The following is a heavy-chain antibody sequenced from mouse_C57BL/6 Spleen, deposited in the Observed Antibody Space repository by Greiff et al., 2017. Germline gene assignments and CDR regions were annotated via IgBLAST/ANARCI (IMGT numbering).Heavy chain of an antibody. CDR1: GFTFSSYA. V-gene: IGHV5-4*01. J-gene: IGHJ3*01. D-gene: IGHD3-2*02. CDR3: AREGGTAQAPFAY. CDR2: ISDGGSYT. Sequence: DVKLVESGGGLVKPGGSLKLSCAASGFTFSSYAMSWVRQTPEKRLEWVATISDGGSYTYYPDNVKGRFTISRDNAKNNLYLQMSHLKSEDTAMYYCAREGGTAQAPFAYWGQGTLVTVSA.